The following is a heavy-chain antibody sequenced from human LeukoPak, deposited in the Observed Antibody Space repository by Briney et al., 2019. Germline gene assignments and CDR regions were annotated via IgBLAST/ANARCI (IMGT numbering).Heavy chain of an antibody. CDR3: ARVPRITIFGVVTYYYFDY. CDR2: IKQDGSEK. D-gene: IGHD3-3*01. CDR1: GFTFSSYR. J-gene: IGHJ4*02. Sequence: PGGSLRLSCAASGFTFSSYRMNWVRQAPGKGLEWVANIKQDGSEKYYVDSVKGRFTISRDNAKNSLYLQMNSLRAEDTAVYYCARVPRITIFGVVTYYYFDYWGQGTLVTVSS. V-gene: IGHV3-7*01.